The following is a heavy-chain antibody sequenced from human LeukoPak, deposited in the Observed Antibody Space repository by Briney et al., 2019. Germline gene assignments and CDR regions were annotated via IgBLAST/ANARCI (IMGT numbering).Heavy chain of an antibody. D-gene: IGHD3-10*01. CDR2: ISAYNGNT. V-gene: IGHV1-18*01. Sequence: ASVKVSCKASGYTFTSYGISWVRQAPGQGLEWMGWISAYNGNTNYAQKLQGRVTMTTDTSTSTAYMELRSLRSDDTAVYYCARGSYYGSGSFPSIDYWGQGTLVTVSS. J-gene: IGHJ4*02. CDR1: GYTFTSYG. CDR3: ARGSYYGSGSFPSIDY.